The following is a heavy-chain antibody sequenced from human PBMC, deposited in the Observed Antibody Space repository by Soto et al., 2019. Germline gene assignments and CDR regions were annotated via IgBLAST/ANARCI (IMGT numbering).Heavy chain of an antibody. CDR3: ARMRYDDEFTTFWYFDL. J-gene: IGHJ2*01. CDR2: IFSNDEK. Sequence: QVTLKESGPVLVKPTETLTLTCTVSGFSLSDIRVAVSWVRQPPGKALEWLAHIFSNDEKTYSESLRSRLTISKXTSKSQVVLTMTDMDPVDTATYHCARMRYDDEFTTFWYFDLWGRGTLVTVSS. D-gene: IGHD3-3*01. V-gene: IGHV2-26*01. CDR1: GFSLSDIRVA.